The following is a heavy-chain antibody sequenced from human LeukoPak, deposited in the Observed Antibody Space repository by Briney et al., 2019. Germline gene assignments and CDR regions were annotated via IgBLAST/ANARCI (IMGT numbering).Heavy chain of an antibody. CDR2: INHSGSP. Sequence: SETLSLTCAVYVESFSGYYWSWIPHPPGKGRECIGEINHSGSPNSNTSLRSGVPISVETSKNPSYLKLSSVTAADTAVYYCASTLRGVTLNWFDPWGQGTLVTVSS. CDR1: VESFSGYY. J-gene: IGHJ5*02. CDR3: ASTLRGVTLNWFDP. D-gene: IGHD3-10*01. V-gene: IGHV4-34*01.